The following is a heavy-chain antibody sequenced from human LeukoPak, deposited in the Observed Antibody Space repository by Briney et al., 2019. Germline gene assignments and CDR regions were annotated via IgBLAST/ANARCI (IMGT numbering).Heavy chain of an antibody. CDR1: GGTFSIYA. CDR2: IIPIFGTA. D-gene: IGHD2-2*02. CDR3: ATRSGYCSSTSCYTWYYYYGMDV. J-gene: IGHJ6*04. Sequence: SVKVSCKASGGTFSIYAISWVRQAPGQGLEWMGGIIPIFGTANYAQKFQGRVTITADESTSTAYMELSSLRSEDTAVYYCATRSGYCSSTSCYTWYYYYGMDVWGKGTTVTVSS. V-gene: IGHV1-69*13.